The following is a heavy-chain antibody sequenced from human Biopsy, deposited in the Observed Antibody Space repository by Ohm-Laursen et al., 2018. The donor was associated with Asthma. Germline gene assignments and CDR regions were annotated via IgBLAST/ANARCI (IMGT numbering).Heavy chain of an antibody. CDR3: SRGPELDV. CDR2: TNEGGVT. CDR1: PGSFSGFF. J-gene: IGHJ6*02. Sequence: SETLSLTCDVYPGSFSGFFWTWIRQSPGKGLEWIGETNEGGVTTNNPSLKSRVIISIEKYWSRVSLKLTSVTAADTAVYFCSRGPELDVWGQGTTVTVSS. V-gene: IGHV4-34*01.